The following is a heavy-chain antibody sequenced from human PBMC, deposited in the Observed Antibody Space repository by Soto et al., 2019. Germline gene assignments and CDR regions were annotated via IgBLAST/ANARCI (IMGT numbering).Heavy chain of an antibody. J-gene: IGHJ4*02. Sequence: GGALRVSCSASGFTFSSYAMHRVRQAPGKGLEYVSGIRGNGDPPFYADSVKGRFTISRDNSKNTLYLQMSSLSADDTAVYYCVKSRGGNNFDFFDWGQGALVTVSS. V-gene: IGHV3-64D*06. CDR1: GFTFSSYA. CDR3: VKSRGGNNFDFFD. CDR2: IRGNGDPP. D-gene: IGHD5-12*01.